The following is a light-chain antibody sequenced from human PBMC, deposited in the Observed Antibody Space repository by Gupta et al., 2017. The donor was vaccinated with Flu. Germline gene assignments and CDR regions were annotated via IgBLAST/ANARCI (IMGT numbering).Light chain of an antibody. V-gene: IGKV4-1*01. CDR2: WAS. CDR3: QQYYTTPIT. CDR1: QNLLRGSNNLNY. J-gene: IGKJ4*01. Sequence: DIVMTQSPDSLAVSLGERATIDCKSSQNLLRGSNNLNYLAWYQQKPGQPPKLLIYWASTRESGVPDRFSGSGSGTDFALTISSLQAEDVAVYYCQQYYTTPITFGGGTKVEIK.